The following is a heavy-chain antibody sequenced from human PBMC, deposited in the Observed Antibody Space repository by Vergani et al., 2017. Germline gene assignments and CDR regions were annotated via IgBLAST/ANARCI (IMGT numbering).Heavy chain of an antibody. J-gene: IGHJ5*01. CDR3: GVIMVRSPRPDNCFDS. Sequence: QIQLQESGPRLVKPSETLSLTCSVSGYSISRGFYWAWIRQTPEKGLEWIGGMFHTGEASNSPSLQSRVAFSMDTSKNQYSLQLTSVTAADTAVYFCGVIMVRSPRPDNCFDSWGRGTLVTVSS. V-gene: IGHV4-38-2*02. CDR1: GYSISRGFY. D-gene: IGHD3-10*01. CDR2: MFHTGEA.